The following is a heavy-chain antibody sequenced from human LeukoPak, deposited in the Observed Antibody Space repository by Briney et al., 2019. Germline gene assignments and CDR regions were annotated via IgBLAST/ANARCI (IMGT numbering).Heavy chain of an antibody. CDR1: GGSIGTYF. D-gene: IGHD2-15*01. CDR3: ARVGCSAGSCFLFDY. J-gene: IGHJ4*02. V-gene: IGHV4-59*01. Sequence: SETLSLTCTVSGGSIGTYFWGWIRQPAGKGLEWIGYIHYSGSSNYNPSLKSRVTISVDTSKNQFSLKLSSVTAADTAVYYCARVGCSAGSCFLFDYWGQGTLVTVSS. CDR2: IHYSGSS.